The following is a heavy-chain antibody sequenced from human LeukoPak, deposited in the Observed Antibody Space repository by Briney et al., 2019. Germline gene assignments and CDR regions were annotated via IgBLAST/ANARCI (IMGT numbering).Heavy chain of an antibody. CDR3: ARRITMVRGDYGAFDI. J-gene: IGHJ3*02. V-gene: IGHV3-66*04. Sequence: GGSLRLSCAASGFTVSYNYMSWVRQAPGKGLEWVSLIYSVGTTAYADSVKGRFTVSRDNSKNTLYLQMNSLRAEDTALYYCARRITMVRGDYGAFDIWGQGTMVTVSS. CDR1: GFTVSYNY. D-gene: IGHD3-10*01. CDR2: IYSVGTT.